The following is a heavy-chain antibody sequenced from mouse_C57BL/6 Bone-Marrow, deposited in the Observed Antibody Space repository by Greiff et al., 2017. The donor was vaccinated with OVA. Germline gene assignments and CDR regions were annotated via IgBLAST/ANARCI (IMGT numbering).Heavy chain of an antibody. CDR2: INPGSGGT. CDR3: ARGGGDY. J-gene: IGHJ2*01. V-gene: IGHV1-54*01. CDR1: GYAFTNYL. Sequence: VKLQESGAELVRPGTSVKVSCKASGYAFTNYLIEWVKQRPGQGLEWIGVINPGSGGTNYNEKFKGKATLTADKSSSTAYMQLSSLTSEDSAVYFCARGGGDYWGQGTTLTVSS.